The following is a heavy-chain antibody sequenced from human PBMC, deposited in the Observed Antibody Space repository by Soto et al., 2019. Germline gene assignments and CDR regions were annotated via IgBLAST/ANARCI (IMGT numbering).Heavy chain of an antibody. Sequence: GGSLRLSCAASGFTFSSYAMHWVRQAPGKGLEWVAFISHDGNNTYYADSVKGRFSISRDNSKNTLYLQMNRLRTEDTAMFYCARPRYYYGSTTYSDGQPADYWGLGTLVTVSS. J-gene: IGHJ4*02. CDR1: GFTFSSYA. CDR2: ISHDGNNT. D-gene: IGHD1-26*01. V-gene: IGHV3-30-3*01. CDR3: ARPRYYYGSTTYSDGQPADY.